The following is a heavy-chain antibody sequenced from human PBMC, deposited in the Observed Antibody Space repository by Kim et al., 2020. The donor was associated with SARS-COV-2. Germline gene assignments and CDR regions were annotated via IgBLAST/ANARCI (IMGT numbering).Heavy chain of an antibody. V-gene: IGHV4-59*08. CDR3: ARHPLSKYSSSWPAYFDY. J-gene: IGHJ4*02. Sequence: KSRVTISVDTSKNQFSLKLSSVTAADTAVYYCARHPLSKYSSSWPAYFDYWGQGTLVTVSS. D-gene: IGHD6-13*01.